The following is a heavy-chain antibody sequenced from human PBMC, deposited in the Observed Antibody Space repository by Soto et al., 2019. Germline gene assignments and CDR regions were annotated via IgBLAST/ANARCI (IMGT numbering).Heavy chain of an antibody. V-gene: IGHV3-21*02. D-gene: IGHD1-26*01. Sequence: EVQLVESGGGLVAPGGFLRLSCVASGFTLTAYTMNWVRQAPGTGLEWVSSINSRSNYKYYSDSVKGRFTISRDNTQYALFLQMSRLGPEDTATYYCVREDGVVGASSAFDSWGQGTLVTVSS. J-gene: IGHJ4*02. CDR3: VREDGVVGASSAFDS. CDR2: INSRSNYK. CDR1: GFTLTAYT.